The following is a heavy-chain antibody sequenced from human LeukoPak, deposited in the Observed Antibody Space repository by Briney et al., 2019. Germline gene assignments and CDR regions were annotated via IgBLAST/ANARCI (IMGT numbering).Heavy chain of an antibody. Sequence: SETLSLTCTVSGGSISSYYWSWIRQPPGKGLEWIGYIYYSGSTNYNPSLKSRVTISVDTSKNQFSLKLSSVTAADTAVYYCARSSGGSFKDYYYGMDVWGQGTTVTVSS. CDR1: GGSISSYY. CDR2: IYYSGST. CDR3: ARSSGGSFKDYYYGMDV. J-gene: IGHJ6*02. D-gene: IGHD2-15*01. V-gene: IGHV4-59*08.